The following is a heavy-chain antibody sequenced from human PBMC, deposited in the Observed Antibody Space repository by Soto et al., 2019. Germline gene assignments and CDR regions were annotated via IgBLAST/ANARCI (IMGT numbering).Heavy chain of an antibody. V-gene: IGHV3-7*04. D-gene: IGHD6-19*01. Sequence: EVQLVESGRGLIQPGGSLRLSCAASGFTFSSYWMSWVRQAPGKGLEWVANIKQDGSEKYYVDSVKGRFTISRDNAKNSLYLQMNSLRAEDTAVYYCAREGLAYSSGWYEDYWGQGTLVTVSS. CDR3: AREGLAYSSGWYEDY. J-gene: IGHJ4*02. CDR2: IKQDGSEK. CDR1: GFTFSSYW.